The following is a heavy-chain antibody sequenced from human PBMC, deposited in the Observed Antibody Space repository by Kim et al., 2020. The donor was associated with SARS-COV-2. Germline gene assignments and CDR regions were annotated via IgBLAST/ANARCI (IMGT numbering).Heavy chain of an antibody. CDR1: GDSVSSNSAA. CDR3: ASTPQIAAAGNWWFDP. V-gene: IGHV6-1*01. D-gene: IGHD6-13*01. CDR2: TYYRSKWYN. Sequence: SQTLSLTCSISGDSVSSNSAAWNWIRQSPSRGLEWLGRTYYRSKWYNDYAVSVKSRITINPDTSKNQFSLQLNSVTPEDTAVYYCASTPQIAAAGNWWFDPWGQGNRVTVSS. J-gene: IGHJ5*02.